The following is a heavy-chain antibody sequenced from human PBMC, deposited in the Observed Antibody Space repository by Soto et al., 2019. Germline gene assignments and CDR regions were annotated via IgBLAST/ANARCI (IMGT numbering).Heavy chain of an antibody. CDR1: GYTFTVYY. CDR3: ARDLAKGGGSAGFDY. D-gene: IGHD1-26*01. V-gene: IGHV1-2*02. Sequence: QVQLVQSGAEVKKPGASVNVSCQASGYTFTVYYMPWVRQAPGQGLDRMGWINTQSGGTMYPQKFQGRVTMAGDTSISTAYMALTRLRSDDTAVYYCARDLAKGGGSAGFDYWGQGTLVTVSS. CDR2: INTQSGGT. J-gene: IGHJ4*02.